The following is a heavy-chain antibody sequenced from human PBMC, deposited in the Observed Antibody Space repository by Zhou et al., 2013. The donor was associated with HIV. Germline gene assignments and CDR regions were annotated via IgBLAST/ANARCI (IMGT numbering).Heavy chain of an antibody. D-gene: IGHD1-20*01. Sequence: EVQLVQSGAEVKKPGATVKISCKVSGYTFTDYYMHWVQQAPGKGLEWMGLVDPEDGETIYAEKFQGRVTITADTSTDTAYMELSSLRSEDTAVYYCATDGITGTPGTRHNWFDPGAREPWSPSPQ. J-gene: IGHJ5*02. CDR2: VDPEDGET. CDR1: GYTFTDYY. V-gene: IGHV1-69-2*01. CDR3: ATDGITGTPGTRHNWFDP.